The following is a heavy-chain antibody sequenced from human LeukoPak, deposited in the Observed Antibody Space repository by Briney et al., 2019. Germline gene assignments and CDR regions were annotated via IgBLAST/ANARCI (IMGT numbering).Heavy chain of an antibody. CDR3: AKDSGLWQWLPVPYYFDY. D-gene: IGHD6-19*01. CDR2: ISGSGGST. Sequence: GGSLRLSCAASGFTFSSYAMSWVRQAPGKGLEWVSAISGSGGSTYYADSVKGRFTISRDNSKNTLYLQMNSLRAEDTAVYYCAKDSGLWQWLPVPYYFDYWGQGTLVTVSS. V-gene: IGHV3-23*01. CDR1: GFTFSSYA. J-gene: IGHJ4*02.